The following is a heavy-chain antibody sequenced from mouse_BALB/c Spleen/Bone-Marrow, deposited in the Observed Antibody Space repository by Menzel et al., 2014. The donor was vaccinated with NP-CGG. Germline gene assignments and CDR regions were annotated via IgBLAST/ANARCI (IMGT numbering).Heavy chain of an antibody. CDR3: NAREAMDY. J-gene: IGHJ4*01. Sequence: EVQLQQSGAELVRSGASVKLSCTASGFSIKDYYMHWVKQRPEQGLEWIGWIDPENGDTEYAPKFQGKATMTADTSSNTAYLQLSSLTSEDTAVYCCNAREAMDYWGQGTSVTVSS. CDR1: GFSIKDYY. CDR2: IDPENGDT. V-gene: IGHV14-4*02.